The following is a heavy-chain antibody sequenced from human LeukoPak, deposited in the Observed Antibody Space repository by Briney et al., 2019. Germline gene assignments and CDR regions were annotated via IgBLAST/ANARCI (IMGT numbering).Heavy chain of an antibody. CDR1: GFTFSTYA. V-gene: IGHV3-23*01. Sequence: GGSLRLSCAASGFTFSTYAMSWVRQAPGKGREGVSAISSTGGHTYYVDSVKGRFTISRDKSRSTLYLQMNSLRAEDTAVYYCTRVISGNYGGDSWGQGTLVTVSS. D-gene: IGHD1-26*01. CDR2: ISSTGGHT. CDR3: TRVISGNYGGDS. J-gene: IGHJ4*02.